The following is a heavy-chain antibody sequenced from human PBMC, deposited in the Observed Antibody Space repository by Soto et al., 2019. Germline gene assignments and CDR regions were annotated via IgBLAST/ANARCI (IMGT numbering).Heavy chain of an antibody. Sequence: ASVKVSCNASGYTFTSYYMHLVRQAPGQGLEWMGIINPSGGSTSYAQKFQGRVTMTRDTSTSTVYMELSSLRSEDTAVYYCARDGDYAARYYYYMDVWGKGTTVTVSS. J-gene: IGHJ6*03. V-gene: IGHV1-46*03. CDR2: INPSGGST. CDR1: GYTFTSYY. D-gene: IGHD4-17*01. CDR3: ARDGDYAARYYYYMDV.